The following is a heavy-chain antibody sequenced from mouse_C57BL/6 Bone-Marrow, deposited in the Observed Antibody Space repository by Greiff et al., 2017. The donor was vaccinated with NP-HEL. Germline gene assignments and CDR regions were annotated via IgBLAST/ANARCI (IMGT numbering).Heavy chain of an antibody. V-gene: IGHV1-7*01. Sequence: QVQLKQSGAELAKPGASVKLSCKASGYTFTSYWMHWVTQRPGQGLEWIGYINPSSGYTKYNQKFKDKATLTADKSSSTAYMQLSSLTYEDSAVYSCASVRAFMDYWGQGTSVTVSS. J-gene: IGHJ4*01. D-gene: IGHD3-3*01. CDR1: GYTFTSYW. CDR3: ASVRAFMDY. CDR2: INPSSGYT.